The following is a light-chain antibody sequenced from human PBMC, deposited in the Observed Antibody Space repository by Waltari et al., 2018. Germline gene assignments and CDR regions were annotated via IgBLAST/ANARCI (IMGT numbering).Light chain of an antibody. CDR1: QSVGRF. CDR2: STS. CDR3: QQSEGIPFT. V-gene: IGKV1-39*01. J-gene: IGKJ2*01. Sequence: DIQMTQSPSSMSASVGDTVTITCRTSQSVGRFLNWYQQRPGKAPNLLIYSTSNLQGVVPSRFSGSGYGTEFALTIDSLQPEDFATYYCQQSEGIPFTFGQGTKLE.